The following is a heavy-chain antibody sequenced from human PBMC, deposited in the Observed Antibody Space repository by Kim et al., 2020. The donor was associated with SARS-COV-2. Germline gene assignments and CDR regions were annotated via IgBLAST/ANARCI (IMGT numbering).Heavy chain of an antibody. V-gene: IGHV3-30*04. CDR2: ISYDGSNK. J-gene: IGHJ4*02. CDR1: GFTFSTYA. CDR3: AREWNDDGDHFDY. Sequence: GGSLRLSCAASGFTFSTYAMHWVRQAPGKGLEWVGVISYDGSNKYYADSVKGRFTISRDNSKNTLYLQMNSLRAEDTAVYYCAREWNDDGDHFDYWGQGTLVTVSS. D-gene: IGHD4-17*01.